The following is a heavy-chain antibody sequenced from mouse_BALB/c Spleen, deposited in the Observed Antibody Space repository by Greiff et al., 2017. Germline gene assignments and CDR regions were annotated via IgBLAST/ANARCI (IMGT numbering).Heavy chain of an antibody. CDR2: ISYDGSN. CDR3: ARENGYYGSSYGAMDY. Sequence: VQLKESGPGLVKPSQSLSLTCSVTGYSITSGYYWNWIRQFPGNKLEWMGYISYDGSNNYNPSLKNRISITRDTSKNQFFLKLNSVTTEDTATYYCARENGYYGSSYGAMDYWGQGTSVTVSS. D-gene: IGHD1-1*01. CDR1: GYSITSGYY. V-gene: IGHV3-6*02. J-gene: IGHJ4*01.